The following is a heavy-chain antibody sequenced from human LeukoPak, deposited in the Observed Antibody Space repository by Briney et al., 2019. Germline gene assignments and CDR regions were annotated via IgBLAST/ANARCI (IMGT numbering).Heavy chain of an antibody. J-gene: IGHJ5*02. CDR3: ARDNSVGDFAWWFDP. Sequence: ASVKVSCKVSGYTLTELSMHWVRQAPGKGLEWMGGFDPEDGETIYAQKFQGRVTMTEDASTDTAYMELSSLRSEDTAVYYCARDNSVGDFAWWFDPWGQGTLVTVSS. D-gene: IGHD1-26*01. CDR2: FDPEDGET. CDR1: GYTLTELS. V-gene: IGHV1-24*01.